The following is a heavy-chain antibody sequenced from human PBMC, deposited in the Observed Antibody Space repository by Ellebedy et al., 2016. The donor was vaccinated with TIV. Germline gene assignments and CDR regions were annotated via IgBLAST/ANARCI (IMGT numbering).Heavy chain of an antibody. Sequence: GGSLRLSXAASGFIFSNYWMSWVRQAPGKGLEWVADIKQDGTESYCVDSVKGRFTISRDNAKNSLYLQMNSLRAEDTAVYSCAREGRHGMDVWGQGTTVTVSS. V-gene: IGHV3-7*03. CDR2: IKQDGTES. J-gene: IGHJ6*02. CDR3: AREGRHGMDV. CDR1: GFIFSNYW.